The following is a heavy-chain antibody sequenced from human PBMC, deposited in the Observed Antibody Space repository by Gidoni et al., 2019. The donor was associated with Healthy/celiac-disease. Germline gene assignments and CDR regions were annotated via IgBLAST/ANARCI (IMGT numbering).Heavy chain of an antibody. V-gene: IGHV1-2*02. CDR1: GYTFTGYY. CDR3: ARERPPTYYYDSSGSRGTNFDY. CDR2: INPNSGGT. Sequence: QVQLVQSGAEVKKPGASVKVSCKASGYTFTGYYMHWVRQAPGQGLEWMGWINPNSGGTNYAQKFQGRVTMTRDTSISTAYMELSRLRSDDTAVYYCARERPPTYYYDSSGSRGTNFDYWGQGTLVTVSS. J-gene: IGHJ4*02. D-gene: IGHD3-22*01.